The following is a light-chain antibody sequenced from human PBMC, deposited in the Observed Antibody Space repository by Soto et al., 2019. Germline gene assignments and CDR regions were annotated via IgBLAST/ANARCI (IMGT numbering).Light chain of an antibody. CDR2: LIS. J-gene: IGKJ2*01. Sequence: QSTQSPPSRSGSVLYRVNITCRASQSVSTYLNWYQQKPGKAPTLLISLISRRQSGVPSRFSGAGSAADFTLTITSLQPEDFATYFCQQTYSTYSFGQGTQVDI. CDR1: QSVSTY. V-gene: IGKV1-39*01. CDR3: QQTYSTYS.